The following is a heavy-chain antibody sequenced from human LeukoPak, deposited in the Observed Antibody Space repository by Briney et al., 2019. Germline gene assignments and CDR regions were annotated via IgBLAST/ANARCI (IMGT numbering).Heavy chain of an antibody. D-gene: IGHD4-17*01. V-gene: IGHV4-39*07. CDR2: ISYSGST. CDR3: VRDDYGDYTRRFDP. CDR1: GGSIIRSRYY. J-gene: IGHJ5*02. Sequence: SETLSLTCTVSGGSIIRSRYYWGWIRHPPGKGLEWIASISYSGSTYYNWSLKSRVTISVETSKSQVYLQLSSVTAAETVVYYCVRDDYGDYTRRFDPWGQGNLVTVSS.